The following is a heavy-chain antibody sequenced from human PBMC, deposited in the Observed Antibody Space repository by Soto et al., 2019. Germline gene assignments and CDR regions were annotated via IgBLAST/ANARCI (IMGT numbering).Heavy chain of an antibody. V-gene: IGHV3-30-3*01. CDR2: ISYDGSNK. D-gene: IGHD6-13*01. CDR3: ARDRIYSSSWYDY. CDR1: GFTFSSYA. Sequence: QVQLVESGGGVVQPGRSLRLSCAASGFTFSSYAMHWVRQAPGKGLEWVAVISYDGSNKYNADSVKGQFTISSDNSTNTRYLQMNSRRAEDTAVDYCARDRIYSSSWYDYWGQGTLVTVSS. J-gene: IGHJ4*02.